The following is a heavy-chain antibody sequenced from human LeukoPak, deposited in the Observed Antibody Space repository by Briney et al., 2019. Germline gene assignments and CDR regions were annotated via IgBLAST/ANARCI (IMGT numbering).Heavy chain of an antibody. Sequence: SETLSLTCTVSGGSISSGGYYWSWVRQPPGKGLEWIGSIYYSGSTYYNPSLKSRVTISVDTSKNQFSLKLNSVTAADTAVYYCATGVAVAGEDAFDIWGQGTMVTVSS. CDR3: ATGVAVAGEDAFDI. CDR1: GGSISSGGYY. CDR2: IYYSGST. D-gene: IGHD6-19*01. V-gene: IGHV4-39*07. J-gene: IGHJ3*02.